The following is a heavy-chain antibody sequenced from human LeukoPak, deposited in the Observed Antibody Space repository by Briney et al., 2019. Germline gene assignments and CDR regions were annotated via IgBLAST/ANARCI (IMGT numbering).Heavy chain of an antibody. CDR2: IYYSGST. J-gene: IGHJ6*03. V-gene: IGHV4-39*01. CDR3: ARLKKGGSYYYYYYMDV. D-gene: IGHD1-26*01. CDR1: GGSISSSSYY. Sequence: PSETLSLTCTVSGGSISSSSYYWGWIRQPPGKGLEWIGSIYYSGSTYYNPSLKSRVTISVDTSKNQFSLKLSSVTAADTAVYYCARLKKGGSYYYYYYMDVWGKGTTVTVSS.